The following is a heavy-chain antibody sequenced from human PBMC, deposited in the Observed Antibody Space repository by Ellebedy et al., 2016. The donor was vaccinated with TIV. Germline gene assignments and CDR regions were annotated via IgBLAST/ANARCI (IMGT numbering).Heavy chain of an antibody. CDR1: GYSFTSYW. CDR3: ARRNGVVDPVRY. D-gene: IGHD2-21*01. CDR2: IYPGDSDT. V-gene: IGHV5-51*01. Sequence: GGSLRLSCKGSGYSFTSYWIGWVRQMPGKGLEWMGIIYPGDSDTRHSPSFQGQVTISADKSISTAYLQWSSLKASDTAMYYCARRNGVVDPVRYWGQGTLVTVSS. J-gene: IGHJ4*02.